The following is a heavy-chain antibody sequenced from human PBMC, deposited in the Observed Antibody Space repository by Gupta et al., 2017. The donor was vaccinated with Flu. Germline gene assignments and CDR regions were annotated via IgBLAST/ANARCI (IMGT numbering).Heavy chain of an antibody. D-gene: IGHD3-22*01. CDR2: IIPIFGTP. J-gene: IGHJ1*01. CDR3: ARGDGDSSGYYYSGYFQK. Sequence: QVQLVQSGAEVKKPGSSVKVSCKASATTFSSYAISWVRQAPGQGLEWMGGIIPIFGTPKYAQKFQGRVTITAGELPSTAYMELSSLRSEDTAVYYCARGDGDSSGYYYSGYFQKWGQGTLVTVSS. CDR1: ATTFSSYA. V-gene: IGHV1-69*01.